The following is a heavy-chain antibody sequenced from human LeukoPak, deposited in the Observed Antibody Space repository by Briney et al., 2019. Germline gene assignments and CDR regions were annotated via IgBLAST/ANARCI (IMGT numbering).Heavy chain of an antibody. CDR2: INWNGGST. J-gene: IGHJ3*02. D-gene: IGHD3-3*01. V-gene: IGHV3-20*04. Sequence: PGGSLRLSCAASGFTFDNYGLSWVRQAPGKGLEWVSGINWNGGSTGHADSVKGRFTISRDNAKNSLYLQMNSLRAEDTALYYCARCRYYDSWRMPDAFDIWGQGTMVTVSS. CDR3: ARCRYYDSWRMPDAFDI. CDR1: GFTFDNYG.